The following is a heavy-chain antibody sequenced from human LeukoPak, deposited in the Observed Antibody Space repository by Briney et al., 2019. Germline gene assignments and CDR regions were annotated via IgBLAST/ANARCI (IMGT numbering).Heavy chain of an antibody. CDR1: GFTFSDYW. J-gene: IGHJ3*02. Sequence: PGGSLRLSCAASGFTFSDYWMHWVRQAPGRGLEWVANIKQDGTVKYYVDSLKGRFTISRDNAKNSLYLQMNSLRVEDTAVYYCASETQDVFDIWGQGTLVTVSS. CDR2: IKQDGTVK. V-gene: IGHV3-7*01. CDR3: ASETQDVFDI.